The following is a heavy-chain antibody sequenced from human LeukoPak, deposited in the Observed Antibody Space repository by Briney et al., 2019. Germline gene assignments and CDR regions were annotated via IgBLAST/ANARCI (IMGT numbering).Heavy chain of an antibody. Sequence: SQTLSLTCSVSGDSISSRDYYWSWIRQPPGKGLEWIGYIYFSGSTSYNPSLKGRVTISVDTSKNQFSLRLSSVTAADTAVYYCARDLAGGARGMDVWGQGTTVTVSS. CDR3: ARDLAGGARGMDV. D-gene: IGHD3-10*01. J-gene: IGHJ6*02. CDR1: GDSISSRDYY. V-gene: IGHV4-30-4*08. CDR2: IYFSGST.